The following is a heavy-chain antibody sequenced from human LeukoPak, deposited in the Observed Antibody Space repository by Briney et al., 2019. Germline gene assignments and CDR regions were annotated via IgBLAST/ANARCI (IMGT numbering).Heavy chain of an antibody. Sequence: GGSLRLSCAASGFTFSSYAMSWVRQAPGKGLEWVSAISGSGGSTYYADSVKGRFTISRDNSKNTLYLQMNSLRAEDTAVYYCAKELFGVVTRHNWFDPWGQGTLVTVSS. CDR1: GFTFSSYA. J-gene: IGHJ5*02. D-gene: IGHD3-3*01. CDR3: AKELFGVVTRHNWFDP. CDR2: ISGSGGST. V-gene: IGHV3-23*01.